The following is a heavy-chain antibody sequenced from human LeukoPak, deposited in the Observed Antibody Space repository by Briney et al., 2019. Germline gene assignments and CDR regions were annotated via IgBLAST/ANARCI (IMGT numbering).Heavy chain of an antibody. D-gene: IGHD3-16*01. CDR1: GGTFSSYA. Sequence: ASVKVSCKASGGTFSSYAISWVGQAPGQGLEWMGVINPSGDSTTYAQNFQGRVTMTRDTSTSTVYMELRSLRSEDTAIYYCAKLATSDTGETYWGQGTLVTVSS. CDR2: INPSGDST. J-gene: IGHJ4*02. CDR3: AKLATSDTGETY. V-gene: IGHV1-46*01.